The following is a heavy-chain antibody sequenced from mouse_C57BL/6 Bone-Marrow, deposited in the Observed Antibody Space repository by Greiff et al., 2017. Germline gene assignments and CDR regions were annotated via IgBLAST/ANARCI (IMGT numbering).Heavy chain of an antibody. Sequence: QVQLQQSGAELARPGASVKLSCKASGYTFTSYGLSWVKQRTGQGLEWIGEIYPRSGNTYYNAKFKGKATLTADKSSSTAYMELRSLTSEDSAVYFCARGGYYSNLGYAMDYWGQGTAVTVSS. V-gene: IGHV1-81*01. D-gene: IGHD2-5*01. J-gene: IGHJ4*01. CDR2: IYPRSGNT. CDR3: ARGGYYSNLGYAMDY. CDR1: GYTFTSYG.